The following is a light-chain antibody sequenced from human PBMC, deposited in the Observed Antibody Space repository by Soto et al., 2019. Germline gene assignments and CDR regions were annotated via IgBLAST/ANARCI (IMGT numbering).Light chain of an antibody. CDR2: GAS. CDR3: QQYNNWHLYT. Sequence: EIVMTQSPATLSVSPGERATLSCRASQSVSSNLAWYQQKPGQAPRLLIYGASTRATGIPARFSGSGSGTELTLTISSLQSEDFAVHYCQQYNNWHLYTFGQGTKLEIK. J-gene: IGKJ2*01. V-gene: IGKV3-15*01. CDR1: QSVSSN.